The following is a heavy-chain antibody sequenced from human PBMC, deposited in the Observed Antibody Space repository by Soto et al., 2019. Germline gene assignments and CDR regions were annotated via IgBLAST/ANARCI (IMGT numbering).Heavy chain of an antibody. V-gene: IGHV3-30-3*01. D-gene: IGHD6-13*01. CDR1: GFTFSSYA. Sequence: QVQLVESGGGVVQPGRSLRLSCAASGFTFSSYAMHWVRQAPGKGLEWVAVISYDGSNKYYADSVKGRFTISRDNSKNTRYLQMNSLRAEDTAVYYCARDPRGAAAAPGYWGQGTLVTVSS. J-gene: IGHJ4*02. CDR3: ARDPRGAAAAPGY. CDR2: ISYDGSNK.